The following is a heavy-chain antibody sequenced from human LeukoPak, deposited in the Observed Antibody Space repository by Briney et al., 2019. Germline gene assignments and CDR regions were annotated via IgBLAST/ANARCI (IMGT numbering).Heavy chain of an antibody. J-gene: IGHJ6*03. CDR1: GYTFTSYD. CDR3: ARGLGRYFDWLFYYYMDV. V-gene: IGHV1-8*01. D-gene: IGHD3-9*01. Sequence: ASVKVSCKASGYTFTSYDINWVRQATGQGLEWMGWMNPNSGNTGYAQKFQGRVTMTRNTSISTAYMELSSLRSEDTAVYYCARGLGRYFDWLFYYYMDVWGKGTTVTISS. CDR2: MNPNSGNT.